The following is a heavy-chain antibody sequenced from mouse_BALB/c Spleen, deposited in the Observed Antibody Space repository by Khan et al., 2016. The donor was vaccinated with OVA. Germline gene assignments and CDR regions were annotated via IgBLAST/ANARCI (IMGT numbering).Heavy chain of an antibody. D-gene: IGHD2-3*01. CDR2: ISSSGST. V-gene: IGHV3-2*02. J-gene: IGHJ4*01. CDR1: GYSITSDYA. CDR3: ARDGSRYNYDRDY. Sequence: EVELVESGPGLVKPSQSLSLTCTVTGYSITSDYAWNWIRQFPGNKLEWMGYISSSGSTNYNPALKSRISITRDTSKNQFFLQLNSVTTEDTATYDCARDGSRYNYDRDYWGQGTSVTVSS.